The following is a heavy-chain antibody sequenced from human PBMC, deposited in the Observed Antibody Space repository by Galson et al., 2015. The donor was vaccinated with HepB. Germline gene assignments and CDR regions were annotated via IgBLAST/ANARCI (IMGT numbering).Heavy chain of an antibody. CDR3: ARCYSSGYNYFEY. Sequence: SLRLSCAASGFTFSNYPMHWVRQSPGKGLEWLAVISYDGLKKNYPESLEGRVSISRDNSKQMVFLQVNSLTTEDTAVYYCARCYSSGYNYFEYWGQGTLVIVSS. V-gene: IGHV3-30*03. D-gene: IGHD6-19*01. J-gene: IGHJ4*02. CDR1: GFTFSNYP. CDR2: ISYDGLKK.